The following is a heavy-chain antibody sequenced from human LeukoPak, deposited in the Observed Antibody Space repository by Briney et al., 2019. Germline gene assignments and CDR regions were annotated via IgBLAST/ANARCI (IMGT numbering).Heavy chain of an antibody. J-gene: IGHJ6*02. V-gene: IGHV4-59*01. CDR1: GGSISSYY. D-gene: IGHD5-18*01. CDR3: ARAPGYSYGRYYYYYGMDV. CDR2: IYYSGST. Sequence: SETLSLTCTVSGGSISSYYWSWIRQPPGKGLEWIGYIYYSGSTNYNPSLKSRVTISVDTSKNQFSLKLSPVTAADTAVYYCARAPGYSYGRYYYYYGMDVWGQGTTVTVSS.